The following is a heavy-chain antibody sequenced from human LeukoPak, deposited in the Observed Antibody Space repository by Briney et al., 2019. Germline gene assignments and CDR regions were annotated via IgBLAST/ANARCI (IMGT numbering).Heavy chain of an antibody. CDR3: AGGDYYDSSGHADY. CDR2: INPNSGGT. J-gene: IGHJ4*02. Sequence: ASVKVSCKASGYTFTGYYMHWVRQAPGQGLEWMGWINPNSGGTNYAQKFQGRVTMTRDTSISTAYMELSRLRSDDTAVYYCAGGDYYDSSGHADYWGQGTLDTVSS. V-gene: IGHV1-2*02. D-gene: IGHD3-22*01. CDR1: GYTFTGYY.